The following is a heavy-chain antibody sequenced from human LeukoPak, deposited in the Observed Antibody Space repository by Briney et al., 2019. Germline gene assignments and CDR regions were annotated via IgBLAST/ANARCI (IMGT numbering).Heavy chain of an antibody. CDR3: ARDYYDSSGYYPEDYYYMDV. Sequence: SETLSLTCAVYGGSFSGYYWSWIRQPPGKGLEWIGEINHSGSTNYNPSLKSRVTISVDTSKNQFSLKLSSVTAADTAVYYCARDYYDSSGYYPEDYYYMDVWGKGTTVTISS. CDR2: INHSGST. D-gene: IGHD3-22*01. V-gene: IGHV4-34*01. J-gene: IGHJ6*03. CDR1: GGSFSGYY.